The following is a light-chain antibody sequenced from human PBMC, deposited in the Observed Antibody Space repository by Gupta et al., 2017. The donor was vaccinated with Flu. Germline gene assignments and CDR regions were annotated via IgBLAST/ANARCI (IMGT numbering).Light chain of an antibody. CDR3: QQSSSIHT. J-gene: IGKJ3*01. CDR2: AAD. Sequence: DIQMTQSPSSLSASVGDRVTITCRASQSVNYYLNWYQQRPGKAPKLLISAADKLQSGVPSRFSGSGSGTDFTLTSSGRQPEDFATYYWQQSSSIHTFGQGTTVDV. V-gene: IGKV1-39*01. CDR1: QSVNYY.